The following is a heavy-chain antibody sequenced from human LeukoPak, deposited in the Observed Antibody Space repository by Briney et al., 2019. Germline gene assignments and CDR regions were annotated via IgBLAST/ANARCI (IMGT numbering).Heavy chain of an antibody. V-gene: IGHV1-18*01. J-gene: IGHJ4*02. D-gene: IGHD2-8*01. Sequence: ASVKVSFKSSGYSCTRYGINWVRQAPGQGLEWMGWISAYSGDTNYAQKVQGRVTMTTDTSTSTAYMELRSLRSDDTAVYYCARRGCTNGVCYGASDYWGQGTLVTVSS. CDR1: GYSCTRYG. CDR3: ARRGCTNGVCYGASDY. CDR2: ISAYSGDT.